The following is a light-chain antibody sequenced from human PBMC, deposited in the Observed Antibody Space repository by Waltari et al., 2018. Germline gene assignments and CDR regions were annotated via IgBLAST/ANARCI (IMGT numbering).Light chain of an antibody. V-gene: IGKV1-5*03. Sequence: DIQMTQSPSTLSASVGDRVTITCRASQSISTWLAWYQQRPGKAPNPPINHASTFESGVPSRFCGSGVGSQFTLTISGLQPDDFATYYCQHYNSYSRPFGQGTKVEIK. CDR1: QSISTW. J-gene: IGKJ1*01. CDR2: HAS. CDR3: QHYNSYSRP.